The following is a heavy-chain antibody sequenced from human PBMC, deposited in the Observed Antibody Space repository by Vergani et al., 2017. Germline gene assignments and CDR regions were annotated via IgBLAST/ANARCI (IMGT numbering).Heavy chain of an antibody. CDR1: GFSLSNARMG. J-gene: IGHJ5*02. D-gene: IGHD6-13*01. V-gene: IGHV2-26*01. Sequence: QVTLQESGPVLVKPTETLTLTCTVSGFSLSNARMGVSWIRQPPGKALEWLAHIFSNDEKSYSTSLKSRLIISKDTYKSQVIQTMNHMDPVDTATYYCARLLVLYGDKWFDPWGQGTLVTVSS. CDR2: IFSNDEK. CDR3: ARLLVLYGDKWFDP.